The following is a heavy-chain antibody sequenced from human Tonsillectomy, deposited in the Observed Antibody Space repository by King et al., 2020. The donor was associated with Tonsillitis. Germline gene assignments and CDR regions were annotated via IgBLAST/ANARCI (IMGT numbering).Heavy chain of an antibody. Sequence: VQLVESGAEVKKPGASVKVSCKASGYTFINYYMHWVRQAPGQGLEWMGIINPSGCSKRYAQKFQGRVTMTRDTSTSTVYIELSRLSAEYTAVYYCGRVGVYGGHYESFDLWGQGTMVTVSS. CDR3: GRVGVYGGHYESFDL. J-gene: IGHJ3*01. CDR2: INPSGCSK. CDR1: GYTFINYY. V-gene: IGHV1-46*03. D-gene: IGHD4-23*01.